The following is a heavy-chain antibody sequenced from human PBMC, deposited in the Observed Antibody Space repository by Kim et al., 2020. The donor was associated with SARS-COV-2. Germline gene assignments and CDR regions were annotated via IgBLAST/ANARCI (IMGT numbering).Heavy chain of an antibody. V-gene: IGHV3-15*01. Sequence: GGSLRLSCAASGFTFSYAWMSWVRQTPGKGLEWVGRIKSKGGGETTDYAAPVKGRFTNSRDDSKNTLYLQMNSLKTEDTAVYYCTTEGNFDVDYVLDDAFETWGQGTMVTVSS. CDR1: GFTFSYAW. CDR3: TTEGNFDVDYVLDDAFET. CDR2: IKSKGGGETT. D-gene: IGHD4-17*01. J-gene: IGHJ3*02.